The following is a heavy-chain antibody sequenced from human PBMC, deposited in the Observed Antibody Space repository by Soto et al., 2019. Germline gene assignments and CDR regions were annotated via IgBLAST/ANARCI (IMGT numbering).Heavy chain of an antibody. V-gene: IGHV1-8*01. Sequence: QLQLGKFGAEVKKPGAPVKVSCKASGYTFTSYDINWGGQATGKGLEWMGWMNPNSGNTGYAQKFQGRVTMTRNTSISTAYMELSSLRSEDTAVYYCARWPDGYYYYGMDVWGQGTTVTVSS. CDR3: ARWPDGYYYYGMDV. CDR2: MNPNSGNT. J-gene: IGHJ6*02. CDR1: GYTFTSYD.